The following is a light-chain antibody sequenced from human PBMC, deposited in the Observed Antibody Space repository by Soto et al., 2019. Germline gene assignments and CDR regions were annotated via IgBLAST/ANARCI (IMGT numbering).Light chain of an antibody. Sequence: QSALTQAASVSGSLGQSISISCTEDSSDLTYNSVSWYQHHPHKAPKLIIYDVSYRPSGVSTRFSGSQSAGSASLTISGLQGEDEADYYCRSSTPTRGLVFGSGTKVTVL. CDR3: RSSTPTRGLV. CDR2: DVS. CDR1: SSDLTYNS. V-gene: IGLV2-14*01. J-gene: IGLJ1*01.